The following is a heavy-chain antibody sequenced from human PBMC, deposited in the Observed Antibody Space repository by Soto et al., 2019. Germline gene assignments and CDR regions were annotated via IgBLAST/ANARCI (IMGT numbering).Heavy chain of an antibody. CDR1: GASISKNW. CDR2: TYDGVIF. CDR3: ARGMWHAFDG. V-gene: IGHV4-4*02. D-gene: IGHD2-21*01. J-gene: IGHJ3*01. Sequence: QVRLQESGPGLVKPSETLALTCDVSGASISKNWWSWVRQTPGKGLEWIGETYDGVIFNYNPTLRGRVSISIDRSKNQYSLQLTSVTAADTAADSCARGMWHAFDGWGQGTMVTFSS.